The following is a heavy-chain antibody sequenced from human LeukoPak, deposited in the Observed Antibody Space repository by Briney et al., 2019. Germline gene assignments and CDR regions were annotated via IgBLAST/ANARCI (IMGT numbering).Heavy chain of an antibody. Sequence: PGGSLRLSCEASGFGFSSYWMTWVCRTPGKGLEWVANIKQDGSEKYYLDSVKGRFTISRDNAKISVYLQMNSLRAEDTAVYYCAREDYYGSGNYVAWGGAFDVWGQGTTVIVSS. V-gene: IGHV3-7*01. D-gene: IGHD3-10*01. CDR2: IKQDGSEK. CDR1: GFGFSSYW. CDR3: AREDYYGSGNYVAWGGAFDV. J-gene: IGHJ3*01.